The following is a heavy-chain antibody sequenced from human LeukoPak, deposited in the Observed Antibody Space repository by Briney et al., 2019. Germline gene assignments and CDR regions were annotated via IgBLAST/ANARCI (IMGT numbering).Heavy chain of an antibody. V-gene: IGHV1-69*01. CDR3: ASSSGSWYYFDY. CDR2: IIPIFGTA. Sequence: SVKVSCKASGGTFSSYAISWVRQAPGQGLEWRGGIIPIFGTANYAQKFQGRVTITADESTSTAYMKLSSLRSEDTAVYYCASSSGSWYYFDYWGQGTLVTVSS. CDR1: GGTFSSYA. D-gene: IGHD6-13*01. J-gene: IGHJ4*02.